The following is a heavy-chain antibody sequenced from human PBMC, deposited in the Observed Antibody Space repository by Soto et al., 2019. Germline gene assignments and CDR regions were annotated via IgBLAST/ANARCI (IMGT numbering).Heavy chain of an antibody. CDR2: IYHSGST. CDR1: GGSISSGCYS. V-gene: IGHV4-30-2*01. CDR3: ARGTYYDSSGYPRPFDY. D-gene: IGHD3-22*01. J-gene: IGHJ4*02. Sequence: SETMSLTCTVSGGSISSGCYSWSRIKQPPGKGLEWIGYIYHSGSTDYNPSLKSRVTISVDTSKNQFSLKLSSVTAADTAVYYCARGTYYDSSGYPRPFDYWGQGTLVTVSS.